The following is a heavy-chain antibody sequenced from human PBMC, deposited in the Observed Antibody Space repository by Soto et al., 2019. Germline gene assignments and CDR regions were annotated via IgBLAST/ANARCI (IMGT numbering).Heavy chain of an antibody. CDR1: GFTFGIHA. D-gene: IGHD2-15*01. CDR2: ISASGGST. Sequence: PGGSLRLSCAASGFTFGIHAMIWVRQAPGKGLEWVSFISASGGSTYYADSVKGRFTISRDNSKKTLYLQMNSLSGEDTAVYYCGTGSAATNYFYYATDVWGQGTTVTVSS. CDR3: GTGSAATNYFYYATDV. V-gene: IGHV3-23*01. J-gene: IGHJ6*02.